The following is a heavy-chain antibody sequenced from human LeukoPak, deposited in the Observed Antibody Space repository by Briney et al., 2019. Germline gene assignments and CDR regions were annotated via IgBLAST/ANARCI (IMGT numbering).Heavy chain of an antibody. V-gene: IGHV3-23*01. CDR2: ISGSGGST. CDR3: AKDPTPMTTVTKAEFDY. CDR1: GFTFSSYA. D-gene: IGHD4-17*01. Sequence: GGSLRLFCAASGFTFSSYAMSWVRQAPGKGLEWVSAISGSGGSTYYADSVKGRFTISRDNSKNTLYLQMNSLRAEDTAVYYCAKDPTPMTTVTKAEFDYWGQGTLVTVSS. J-gene: IGHJ4*02.